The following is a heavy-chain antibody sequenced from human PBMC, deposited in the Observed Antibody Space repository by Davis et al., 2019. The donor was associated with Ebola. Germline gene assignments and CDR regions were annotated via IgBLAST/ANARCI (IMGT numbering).Heavy chain of an antibody. Sequence: ASVKVSCKASGYTLTSYGISWVRQAPGQGLEWMGWISASNGNTNYAQKLQGRVTMTTDTSTSTAYMEVRSLRSDDTAVYYCARDRMRGYGSGSYHWGQGTLVTVSS. V-gene: IGHV1-18*01. J-gene: IGHJ5*02. CDR3: ARDRMRGYGSGSYH. CDR2: ISASNGNT. CDR1: GYTLTSYG. D-gene: IGHD3-10*01.